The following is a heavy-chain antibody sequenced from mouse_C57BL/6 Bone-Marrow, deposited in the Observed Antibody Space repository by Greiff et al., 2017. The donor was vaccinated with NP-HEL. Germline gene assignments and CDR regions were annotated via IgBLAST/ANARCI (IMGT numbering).Heavy chain of an antibody. V-gene: IGHV2-2*01. CDR1: GFSLTSYG. J-gene: IGHJ1*03. Sequence: VQLQQSGPGLVQPSQRLSITCTVSGFSLTSYGVHWVRQSPGKGLEWLGVIWSGGSTDYNATFISRLSISKDNSKSQVFFKMNTLQADDTAIYYCARKDDGYYWYFDVWGTGTTVTVSS. D-gene: IGHD2-3*01. CDR3: ARKDDGYYWYFDV. CDR2: IWSGGST.